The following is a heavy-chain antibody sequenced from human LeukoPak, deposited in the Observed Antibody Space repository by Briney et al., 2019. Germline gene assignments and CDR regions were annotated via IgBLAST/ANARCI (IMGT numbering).Heavy chain of an antibody. Sequence: GGSLRLSCVTSGFNFITYGMYWLRQAPGRGLEGVSSITSSSRYIYYADSVKGRFTISRDNAKNSLYLQMNSLRAEDTAVYYCARHVVAVGFDYWSQGTLVTVSS. D-gene: IGHD3-22*01. CDR1: GFNFITYG. CDR3: ARHVVAVGFDY. V-gene: IGHV3-21*01. CDR2: ITSSSRYI. J-gene: IGHJ4*02.